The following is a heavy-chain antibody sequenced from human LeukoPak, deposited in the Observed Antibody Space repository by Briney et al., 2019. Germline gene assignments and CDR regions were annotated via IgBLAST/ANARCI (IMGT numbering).Heavy chain of an antibody. CDR1: GGSISGYF. Sequence: SETLSLTCTVSGGSISGYFWSWIRQSPGKGLEWIGYIYYSGTINYNPSLKSRVTISVDTSKNHFSLKLRFVSAADSAVYYCARGGEPNFDYWGQENLVTVPS. J-gene: IGHJ4*02. V-gene: IGHV4-59*01. CDR3: ARGGEPNFDY. CDR2: IYYSGTI. D-gene: IGHD1-26*01.